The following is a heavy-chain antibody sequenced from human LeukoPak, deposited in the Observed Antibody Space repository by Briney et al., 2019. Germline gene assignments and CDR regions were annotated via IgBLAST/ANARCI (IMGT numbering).Heavy chain of an antibody. CDR2: INHSGST. J-gene: IGHJ5*02. CDR3: ARCSSSWYGGVKFDP. CDR1: GGSFSGYY. V-gene: IGHV4-34*01. Sequence: SETLSLTCAVYGGSFSGYYSSWIRQPPAKGLEWIGEINHSGSTNYNPSLKSRVTISVDTSKNQFSLKLSSVTAADTAVYYCARCSSSWYGGVKFDPWGQGTLVTVSS. D-gene: IGHD6-13*01.